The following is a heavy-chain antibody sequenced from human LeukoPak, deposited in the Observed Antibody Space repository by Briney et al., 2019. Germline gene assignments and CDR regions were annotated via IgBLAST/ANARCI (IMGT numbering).Heavy chain of an antibody. Sequence: GGSLRLSCAASGFTFSSYSMNWVRQAPGKGLEWVAVIWYDGSNKYYADSVKGRFTISRDNSKNTLYLQMNSLRAEDTAVYYCAKDRSIVATIGIDYWGQGTLVTVSS. J-gene: IGHJ4*02. V-gene: IGHV3-33*06. CDR3: AKDRSIVATIGIDY. CDR1: GFTFSSYS. CDR2: IWYDGSNK. D-gene: IGHD5-12*01.